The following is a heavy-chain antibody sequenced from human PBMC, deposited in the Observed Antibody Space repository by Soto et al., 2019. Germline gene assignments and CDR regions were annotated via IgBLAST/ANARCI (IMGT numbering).Heavy chain of an antibody. CDR3: ARDRYNSYYSRGQYFQH. Sequence: AGSLRLSCAVSGFSFSSYAMYWGCQAPGKGMGRVAVISNDGSNKNNANSVKGRFTISRDNSKNTLYLQMNGMRAEDTAMYYCARDRYNSYYSRGQYFQHWGQGTLVTVSS. V-gene: IGHV3-30-3*01. J-gene: IGHJ1*01. CDR2: ISNDGSNK. D-gene: IGHD3-10*01. CDR1: GFSFSSYA.